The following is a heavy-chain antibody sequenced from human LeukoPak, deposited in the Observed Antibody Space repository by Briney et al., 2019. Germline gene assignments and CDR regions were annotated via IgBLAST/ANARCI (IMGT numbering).Heavy chain of an antibody. CDR3: ATRRRGWFGDQ. J-gene: IGHJ4*02. CDR2: INHSGST. CDR1: GGSFSGYY. V-gene: IGHV4-34*01. Sequence: SETLSLTCAVYGGSFSGYYWSWIRQPPGKGLEWIGEINHSGSTNYNPSLKSRVTISVDTSKNQFSLKLSSVTAADTAVYYCATRRRGWFGDQWGQGTLVTVSS. D-gene: IGHD3-10*01.